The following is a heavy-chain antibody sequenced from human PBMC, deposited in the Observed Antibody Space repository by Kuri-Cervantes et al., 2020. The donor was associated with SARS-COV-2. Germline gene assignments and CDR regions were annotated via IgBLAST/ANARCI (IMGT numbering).Heavy chain of an antibody. J-gene: IGHJ3*02. V-gene: IGHV1-46*01. Sequence: ASVQVSCKASGYTFTSYYMHWVRQAPGQGREWMGIINPSGGSTSYAQKFQGRVTMTRDTSTSTVYMELSSLRSEDTAVYYCAGAAIPWGSGYYLYVAFDIWGQGTMVTVSS. CDR2: INPSGGST. D-gene: IGHD3-22*01. CDR1: GYTFTSYY. CDR3: AGAAIPWGSGYYLYVAFDI.